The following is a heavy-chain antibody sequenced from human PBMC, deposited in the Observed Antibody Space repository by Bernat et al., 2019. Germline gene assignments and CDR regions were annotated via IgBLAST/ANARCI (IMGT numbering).Heavy chain of an antibody. CDR2: IYYSGST. CDR3: ARGIFRQLERALDY. CDR1: GGSISSSSYY. Sequence: QLQLQESGPGLVKPSETLSLTCTVSGGSISSSSYYWGWIRQPPGKGLEWIGSIYYSGSTYYNPSLKSRVTISVDTSKNQFSLKLSSVTAADTAVYYCARGIFRQLERALDYWGQGTLVTVSS. J-gene: IGHJ4*02. D-gene: IGHD1-1*01. V-gene: IGHV4-39*01.